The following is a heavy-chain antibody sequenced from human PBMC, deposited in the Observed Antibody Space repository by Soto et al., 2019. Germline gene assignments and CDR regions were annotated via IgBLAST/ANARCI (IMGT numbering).Heavy chain of an antibody. D-gene: IGHD6-19*01. Sequence: GGSLRLSCAASGFTFTTYGMHWVRQAPGKGLEWVAVISYDGTNKFYEESVDGRFTISRDNSKNMLFLQMNSLRTEDTAVYYCARGTPYSSGWYYFDFWGQGTLVTVSS. J-gene: IGHJ4*02. V-gene: IGHV3-30*03. CDR1: GFTFTTYG. CDR3: ARGTPYSSGWYYFDF. CDR2: ISYDGTNK.